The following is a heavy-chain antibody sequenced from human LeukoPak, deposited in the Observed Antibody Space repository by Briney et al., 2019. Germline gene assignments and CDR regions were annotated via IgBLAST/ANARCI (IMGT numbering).Heavy chain of an antibody. CDR2: INHSGST. J-gene: IGHJ4*02. CDR1: GGSFSGYY. V-gene: IGHV4-34*01. CDR3: ARVGGAARHTFDY. Sequence: SETLSLTCAVYGGSFSGYYWSWIRQPPGKGLEWIGEINHSGSTNYNPSLKSRVTISVDTSKNQFSLKLSSVTAADTAMYYCARVGGAARHTFDYWGQGTLVTVSS. D-gene: IGHD6-6*01.